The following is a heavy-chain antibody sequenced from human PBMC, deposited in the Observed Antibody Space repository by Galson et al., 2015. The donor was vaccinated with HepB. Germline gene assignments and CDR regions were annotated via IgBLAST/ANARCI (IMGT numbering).Heavy chain of an antibody. J-gene: IGHJ4*02. CDR3: ANQKAYNSGLVY. CDR1: GFTFSSYA. D-gene: IGHD6-19*01. CDR2: ISGSSAKT. Sequence: LRLSCAASGFTFSSYAMSWVRQTPGKGLEWVSAISGSSAKTYYADSVKGRFTISRDKSKNTLYLQMNSLRDDDTAVYYCANQKAYNSGLVYWGQGTLVTVSS. V-gene: IGHV3-23*01.